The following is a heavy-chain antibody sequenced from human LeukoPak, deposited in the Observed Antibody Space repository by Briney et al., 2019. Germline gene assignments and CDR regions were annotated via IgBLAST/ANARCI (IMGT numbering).Heavy chain of an antibody. D-gene: IGHD3-9*01. CDR3: ATGTHYDLLPF. CDR2: FDPGSGEI. V-gene: IGHV1-24*01. Sequence: ASVKVSCKVSGYSITELSTHWVRQAPGKGLEWMGGFDPGSGEIIYEQKFQDRVTVTEDTSTDTAYMELSSLRSEDTAVYYCATGTHYDLLPFWGQGTLVTVSS. CDR1: GYSITELS. J-gene: IGHJ4*02.